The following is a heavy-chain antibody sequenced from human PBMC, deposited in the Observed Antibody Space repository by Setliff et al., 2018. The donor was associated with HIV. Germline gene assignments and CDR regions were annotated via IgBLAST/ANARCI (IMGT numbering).Heavy chain of an antibody. V-gene: IGHV4-61*10. Sequence: SETLSLTCTVSGGSFSSGNYYWSWIRQPAGKGLEWIGHIYSIENTNYNPSLKSRVTISVDTSKNQFSLKLRSVTPADTAVYYCVRVLGDYYYYMDVWGKGTMITVSS. CDR3: VRVLGDYYYYMDV. D-gene: IGHD3-10*01. J-gene: IGHJ6*03. CDR1: GGSFSSGNYY. CDR2: IYSIENT.